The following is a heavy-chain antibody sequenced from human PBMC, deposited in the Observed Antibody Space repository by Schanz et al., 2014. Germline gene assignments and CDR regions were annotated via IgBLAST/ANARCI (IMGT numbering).Heavy chain of an antibody. CDR3: SPSRQQLVGRIGYYYGMDV. D-gene: IGHD6-13*01. J-gene: IGHJ6*02. CDR1: GFTFSNFA. Sequence: QVQLVESGGGVVQPGRSLRLSCAASGFTFSNFAIHWVRQAPGKGLEWVAVISYDGSHKDYADSVKGRFTISRDNSKNSFCLQSYPLPSPLLSFFFFSPSRQQLVGRIGYYYGMDVWGQGTTVTVSS. CDR2: ISYDGSHK. V-gene: IGHV3-30*04.